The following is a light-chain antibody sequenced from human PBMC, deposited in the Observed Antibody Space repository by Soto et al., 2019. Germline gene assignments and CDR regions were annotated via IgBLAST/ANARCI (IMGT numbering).Light chain of an antibody. J-gene: IGLJ3*02. CDR2: EVT. Sequence: QSALTQPASVSASPRQSITISCTGTNSDIGAYNYVSWYQQHPGKAPKLMIYEVTNRPSGVSRRFSGSKSGNTASLTISGLQADDEADYYCSLYTSTSTRGVFGGGTKLTVL. CDR1: NSDIGAYNY. CDR3: SLYTSTSTRGV. V-gene: IGLV2-14*01.